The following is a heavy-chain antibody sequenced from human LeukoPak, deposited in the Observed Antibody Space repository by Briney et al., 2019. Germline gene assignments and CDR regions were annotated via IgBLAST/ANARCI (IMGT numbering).Heavy chain of an antibody. D-gene: IGHD1-14*01. CDR3: ARQSHSITDY. Sequence: GESLKISCKGSGYNFTNYWIGWVRQMSGEGLEWMGIMYPGDSDTRYSPSFQGQVSISADRSISTAYLQWSSLKASDTAMYYCARQSHSITDYWGQGTLVTVSS. CDR2: MYPGDSDT. J-gene: IGHJ4*02. CDR1: GYNFTNYW. V-gene: IGHV5-51*01.